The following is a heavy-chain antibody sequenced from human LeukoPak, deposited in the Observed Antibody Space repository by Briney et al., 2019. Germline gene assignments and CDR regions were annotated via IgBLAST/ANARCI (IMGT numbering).Heavy chain of an antibody. CDR1: GFTISSYW. D-gene: IGHD1-1*01. V-gene: IGHV3-11*06. Sequence: GGSLRLSCAASGFTISSYWMSWLRQAPGKGLEWLSYISGSSGDTNYADSVKGRFTISRDNAENSLYLQMNSLRVEDTAVYYCARDPRTVRIWGQGTLVTVSS. J-gene: IGHJ4*02. CDR2: ISGSSGDT. CDR3: ARDPRTVRI.